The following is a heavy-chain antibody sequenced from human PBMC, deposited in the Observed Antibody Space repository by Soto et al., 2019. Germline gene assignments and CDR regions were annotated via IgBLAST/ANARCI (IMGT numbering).Heavy chain of an antibody. Sequence: SETLSLTCTVSNGSISPYYWSWIRQSPGKGLEWIGYIYYAGSFTYNPSLKSRVTISLNTSKNEVSLRLTSVTAADTAVYYCARIGGYYQALDSWGQGTLVTVSS. V-gene: IGHV4-59*08. D-gene: IGHD3-22*01. CDR2: IYYAGSF. CDR3: ARIGGYYQALDS. CDR1: NGSISPYY. J-gene: IGHJ4*02.